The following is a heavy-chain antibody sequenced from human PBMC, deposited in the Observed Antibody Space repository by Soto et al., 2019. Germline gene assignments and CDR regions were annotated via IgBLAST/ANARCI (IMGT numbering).Heavy chain of an antibody. D-gene: IGHD3-16*02. CDR3: ARVLSHYDYVWGSYRYRVPFDY. CDR1: GYTITSYG. CDR2: ISAYNGNT. V-gene: IGHV1-18*01. Sequence: ASVKVSCTASGYTITSYGISWVRQAPGQGLEWMGWISAYNGNTNYAQKLQGRVTMTTDTSTSTAYMELRSLRSDDTAVYYCARVLSHYDYVWGSYRYRVPFDYWGQGTLVTVSS. J-gene: IGHJ4*02.